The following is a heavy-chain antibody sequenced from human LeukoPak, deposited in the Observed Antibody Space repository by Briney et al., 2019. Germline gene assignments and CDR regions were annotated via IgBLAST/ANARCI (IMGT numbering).Heavy chain of an antibody. V-gene: IGHV3-30*01. CDR2: ISYDGGNK. D-gene: IGHD1-26*01. J-gene: IGHJ6*03. Sequence: PGGSLRLSCAASGFTFSSYAMHWVRQAPGKGLEWVAVISYDGGNKYYADSVKGRFTISRDNSKNTLYLQMNSLKAEDTAVYYCARGGSYYYYYMDVWGKGTTVTVSS. CDR1: GFTFSSYA. CDR3: ARGGSYYYYYMDV.